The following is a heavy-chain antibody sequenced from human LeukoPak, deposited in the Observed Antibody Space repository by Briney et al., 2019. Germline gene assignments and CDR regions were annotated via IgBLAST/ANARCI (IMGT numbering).Heavy chain of an antibody. CDR3: ARGHSGSLQRLDGFDI. V-gene: IGHV3-21*01. D-gene: IGHD1-26*01. CDR1: GFTFVSYS. Sequence: KTGGSLRLSCAASGFTFVSYSMNWVRQAPGKGLEWVSSINSDGLYIYYAGSLKGRFTVSRDNAKNSVYLQMNSLRAEDTAVYYCARGHSGSLQRLDGFDIWGQGTMVTVSS. J-gene: IGHJ3*02. CDR2: INSDGLYI.